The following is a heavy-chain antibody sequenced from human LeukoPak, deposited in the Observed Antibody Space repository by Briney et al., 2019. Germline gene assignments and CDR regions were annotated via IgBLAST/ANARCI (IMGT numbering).Heavy chain of an antibody. CDR2: FYYTGDT. J-gene: IGHJ4*02. CDR3: ARLLPYCSEGICYFWEYFDS. V-gene: IGHV4-39*02. CDR1: GGSIRTNSYS. D-gene: IGHD2-15*01. Sequence: SETLSLTCTVSGGSIRTNSYSWGWIRQPPGKGLEWIGSFYYTGDTYYGPSLKSRVTISVDSSKNHFSLNLTSLTAADTAVYYCARLLPYCSEGICYFWEYFDSWGQGTLVTVSS.